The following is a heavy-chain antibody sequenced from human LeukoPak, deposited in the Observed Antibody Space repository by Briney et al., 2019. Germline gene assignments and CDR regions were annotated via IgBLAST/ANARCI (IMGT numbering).Heavy chain of an antibody. CDR3: ARAWESIAGYYFDY. J-gene: IGHJ4*02. CDR1: GYTFTSYG. CDR2: ISAYNGNT. Sequence: ASVKVSCKASGYTFTSYGIRWVRQAPGQGLEWMGWISAYNGNTNYAQKLQGRLTMTTDTSTSTAYMELRSLRSEDTAVYYCARAWESIAGYYFDYWGQGTLVTVSS. D-gene: IGHD1-26*01. V-gene: IGHV1-18*01.